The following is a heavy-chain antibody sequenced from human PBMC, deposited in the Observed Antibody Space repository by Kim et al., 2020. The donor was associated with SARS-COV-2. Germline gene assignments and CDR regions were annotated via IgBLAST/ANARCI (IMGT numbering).Heavy chain of an antibody. V-gene: IGHV4-59*01. Sequence: SETLSLTCTVSGGSISSYYWSWIRQPPGKGLEWIGYIYYSGSTNYNPSLKSRVTISVDTSKNQFSLKLSSVTAADTAVYYCARGVEGLQNPFDYWGQGTLVTVSS. D-gene: IGHD4-4*01. J-gene: IGHJ4*02. CDR3: ARGVEGLQNPFDY. CDR1: GGSISSYY. CDR2: IYYSGST.